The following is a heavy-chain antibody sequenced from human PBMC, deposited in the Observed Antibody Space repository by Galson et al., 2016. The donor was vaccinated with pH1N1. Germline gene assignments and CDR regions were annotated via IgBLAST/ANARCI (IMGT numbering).Heavy chain of an antibody. V-gene: IGHV3-21*01. CDR3: ARAPYTTGWYPEFDY. J-gene: IGHJ4*02. Sequence: PRLSCAASGFIFSNYNMNWVRQAPGKGLEWVASISGSGLHIYYADSLKGRFTISRDNAKNSLYLQMNNLRTEDTAVYYCARAPYTTGWYPEFDYWGQGTLVTVSS. D-gene: IGHD6-19*01. CDR2: ISGSGLHI. CDR1: GFIFSNYN.